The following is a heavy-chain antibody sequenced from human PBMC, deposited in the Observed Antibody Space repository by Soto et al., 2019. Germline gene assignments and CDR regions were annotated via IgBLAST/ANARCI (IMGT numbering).Heavy chain of an antibody. J-gene: IGHJ4*02. CDR1: GFTVSSNY. Sequence: GGSLRLSCAASGFTVSSNYMSWVRQAPGKGLEWVSVIYSGGSTYYADSVKGRFTISRDNSKNTLYLQMNSLRAEDTAVYYCARGPSEAAELRDYWGQGTLVTVSS. CDR3: ARGPSEAAELRDY. D-gene: IGHD6-13*01. V-gene: IGHV3-66*01. CDR2: IYSGGST.